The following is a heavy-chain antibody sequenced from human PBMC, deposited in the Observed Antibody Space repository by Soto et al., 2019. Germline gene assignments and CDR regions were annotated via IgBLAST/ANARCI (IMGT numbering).Heavy chain of an antibody. D-gene: IGHD6-19*01. J-gene: IGHJ6*02. CDR2: INPSGGST. V-gene: IGHV1-46*03. CDR3: ARERRTSSGWGRGHYYRLAV. CDR1: GGTFSSYA. Sequence: GASVKVSCKASGGTFSSYAISWVRQAPGQGLEWMGVINPSGGSTSYAQKFQGRVTMTRDTSTSTAYMELSSLRSEDTAVYYCARERRTSSGWGRGHYYRLAVWGQGTTVTVSS.